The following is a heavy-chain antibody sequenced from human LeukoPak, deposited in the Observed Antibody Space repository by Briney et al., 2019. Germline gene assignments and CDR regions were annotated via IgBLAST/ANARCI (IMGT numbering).Heavy chain of an antibody. CDR1: GVSISSGDYY. CDR3: ARGHGDLSYGGYFDY. D-gene: IGHD4-23*01. J-gene: IGHJ4*02. V-gene: IGHV4-30-4*01. CDR2: IYYSGST. Sequence: PSQTLSLTCTVSGVSISSGDYYWSWIRQPPGKGLEWIGYIYYSGSTYSNPSLKSRVTISVDTSKTQFSLKLSSVTAADTAGYYCARGHGDLSYGGYFDYWGQGTLVTVSS.